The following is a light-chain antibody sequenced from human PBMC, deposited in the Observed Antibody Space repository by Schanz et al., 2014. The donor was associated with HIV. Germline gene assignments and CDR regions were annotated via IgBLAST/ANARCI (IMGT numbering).Light chain of an antibody. Sequence: QSALTQPPSASGSPGQSVTISCTGTSSDVGAFNFVSWYQQHPGKAPKLMIYEVTKRPSGVPDRFSGSKSGDTASLTVSGLQAEDEADYYCQSYDSLSAFVFGTGTKLTVL. J-gene: IGLJ1*01. CDR3: QSYDSLSAFV. V-gene: IGLV2-8*01. CDR1: SSDVGAFNF. CDR2: EVT.